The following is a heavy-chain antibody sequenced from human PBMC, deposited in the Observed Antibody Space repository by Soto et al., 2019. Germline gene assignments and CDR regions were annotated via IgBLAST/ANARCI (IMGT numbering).Heavy chain of an antibody. CDR3: ARGTNTHYGALEGFYYYYYMDV. J-gene: IGHJ6*03. D-gene: IGHD4-17*01. V-gene: IGHV1-69*02. CDR2: IIPILGIA. CDR1: GGTFSSYT. Sequence: QVPLVQSGAEVKKPGSSVKVSCKASGGTFSSYTISWVRQAPGQGLEWMGRIIPILGIANYAQKFQGRVTITADKSTSTAYMELSSLRSEDTAVYYCARGTNTHYGALEGFYYYYYMDVWGKGTTVTVSS.